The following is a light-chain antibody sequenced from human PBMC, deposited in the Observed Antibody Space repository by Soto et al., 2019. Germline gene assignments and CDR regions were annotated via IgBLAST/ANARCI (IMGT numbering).Light chain of an antibody. CDR2: GAS. J-gene: IGKJ1*01. V-gene: IGKV3-15*01. CDR1: QSVSSN. Sequence: EIVMTQSPATLSVSPGERATLSCRASQSVSSNLAWYQQKPGQAPRLLIYGASTKATGIPARFSGSGSGTEFTLTISSLQSEDFAVYYCQQYNNWPPVTFGQGTKVDIK. CDR3: QQYNNWPPVT.